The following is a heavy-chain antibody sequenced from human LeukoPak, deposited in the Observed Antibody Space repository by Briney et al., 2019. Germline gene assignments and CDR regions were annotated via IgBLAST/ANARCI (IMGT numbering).Heavy chain of an antibody. CDR1: GFTFSDHY. Sequence: GGSLRLSCAASGFTFSDHYMDWVRQAPGKGLEWVGRTRKKVNSYTTEYAASVKGRFTISRDDSKASLYLQMNSLRDEDTAVYYCARTLTGMAVAGPKGFDYWGQGSLVTVSS. J-gene: IGHJ4*02. CDR2: TRKKVNSYTT. D-gene: IGHD6-19*01. CDR3: ARTLTGMAVAGPKGFDY. V-gene: IGHV3-72*01.